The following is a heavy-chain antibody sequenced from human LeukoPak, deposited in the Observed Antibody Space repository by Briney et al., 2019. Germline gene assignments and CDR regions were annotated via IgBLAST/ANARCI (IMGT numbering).Heavy chain of an antibody. CDR1: GFTLSSYW. CDR3: ARDDTGTTAFDP. CDR2: IKQDGSEK. J-gene: IGHJ5*02. D-gene: IGHD2-8*02. Sequence: EAGGSLRLSCAASGFTLSSYWMNWVRQAPEKGLEWVATIKQDGSEKYYVGSVKGRFTISRDNAKNSLYLQMNSLRAEDTAVYYCARDDTGTTAFDPWGQGTLVTVSS. V-gene: IGHV3-7*01.